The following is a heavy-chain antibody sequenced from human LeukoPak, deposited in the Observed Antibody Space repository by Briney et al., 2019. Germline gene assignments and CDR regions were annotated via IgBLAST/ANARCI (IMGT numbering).Heavy chain of an antibody. Sequence: PSQTLSLTCTVSGGSISSGSYYWSWIRQPAGKGLEWIGSIYHSGSTYYNPSLKSRVTISVDTSKNQFSLKLSSVTAADTAVYYCARLYYYDSSGYLVWGQGTLVTVSS. D-gene: IGHD3-22*01. V-gene: IGHV4-61*02. CDR3: ARLYYYDSSGYLV. CDR1: GGSISSGSYY. J-gene: IGHJ4*02. CDR2: IYHSGST.